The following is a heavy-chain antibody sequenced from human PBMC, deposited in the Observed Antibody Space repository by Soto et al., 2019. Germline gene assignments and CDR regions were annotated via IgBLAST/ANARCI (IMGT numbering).Heavy chain of an antibody. J-gene: IGHJ2*01. Sequence: QVQLVESGGGVVQPGRSLRLSCAASGFTFSSYGMHWVRQAPGKGLEWVAVISYDGSNKYYADSVKGRFTISRDNAKNTLYLQMNSQRAVDTAVYYCAKGDTAMVRRSWYFDLWGRGTLVTVSS. CDR1: GFTFSSYG. CDR2: ISYDGSNK. D-gene: IGHD5-18*01. CDR3: AKGDTAMVRRSWYFDL. V-gene: IGHV3-30*18.